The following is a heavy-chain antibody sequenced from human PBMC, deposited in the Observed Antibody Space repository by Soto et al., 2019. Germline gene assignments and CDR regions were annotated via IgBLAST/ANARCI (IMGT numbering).Heavy chain of an antibody. CDR1: GYIFTTYA. V-gene: IGHV1-3*01. Sequence: QVQFVQSGAEVKKPGASVRVSCKASGYIFTTYAIHWVRQAPGQRLEWMGWITPDNGNTKYSQNFQGRVTITRDTSASTAYMELSSLRSEDTAVYYCARDALARYCAGPTCYVPSFDYWGQGTLVTVSS. CDR2: ITPDNGNT. D-gene: IGHD2-8*02. J-gene: IGHJ4*02. CDR3: ARDALARYCAGPTCYVPSFDY.